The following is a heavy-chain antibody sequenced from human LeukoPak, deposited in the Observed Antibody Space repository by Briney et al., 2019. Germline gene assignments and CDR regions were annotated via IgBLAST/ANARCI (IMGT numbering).Heavy chain of an antibody. CDR2: IKQDGSEK. V-gene: IGHV3-7*01. J-gene: IGHJ6*03. D-gene: IGHD3-10*01. CDR3: ASLSGSFNYYYYMDV. Sequence: AGGSLRLSCAASGFTFSSYWMSWVRQAPGKGLEWVANIKQDGSEKNYVDSVKGRFTISRDNAKNSLYLQMNSLRAEDTAVYYCASLSGSFNYYYYMDVWGKGTTVTISS. CDR1: GFTFSSYW.